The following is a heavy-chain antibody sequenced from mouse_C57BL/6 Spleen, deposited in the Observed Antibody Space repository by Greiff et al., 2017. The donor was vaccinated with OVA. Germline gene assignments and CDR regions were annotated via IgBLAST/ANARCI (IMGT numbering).Heavy chain of an antibody. D-gene: IGHD2-4*01. V-gene: IGHV1-59*01. CDR1: GYTFTSYW. CDR2: IDPSDSYT. CDR3: ARGDYDYDSAWFAY. J-gene: IGHJ3*01. Sequence: VQLQQPGAELVRPGTSVKLSCKASGYTFTSYWMHWVKQRPGQGLEWIGVIDPSDSYTNYNQKFKGKATLTVDTSSSTAYMQLSSLTSEDSAVYYCARGDYDYDSAWFAYWGQGTLVTVSA.